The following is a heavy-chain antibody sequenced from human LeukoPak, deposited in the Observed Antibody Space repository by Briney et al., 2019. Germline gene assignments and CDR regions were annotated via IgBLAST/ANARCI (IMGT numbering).Heavy chain of an antibody. CDR3: ARDGDHSTNYYYYYMDV. CDR1: GFTFSSYS. V-gene: IGHV3-21*01. D-gene: IGHD5/OR15-5a*01. J-gene: IGHJ6*03. Sequence: GGSLRLSCAASGFTFSSYSMNWVRQAPGKGLEWVSSISSSSSYIYYADSVKGRFTISRDNAKNSLYPQMNSLRAEDTAVYYCARDGDHSTNYYYYYMDVWGKGTTVTVSS. CDR2: ISSSSSYI.